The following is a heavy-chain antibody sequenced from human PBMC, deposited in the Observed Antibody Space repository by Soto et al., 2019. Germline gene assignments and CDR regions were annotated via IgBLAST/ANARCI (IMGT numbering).Heavy chain of an antibody. CDR1: GGSISSYY. D-gene: IGHD3-3*01. Sequence: PSETLSLTCTVSGGSISSYYWSWIRQPPGKGLEWIGYIYYSGSTNYNPSLKSRVTISVDTSKNQFSLKLSSVTAADTAVYYCARVTTIFGASNWFDPWGQGTLVTVSS. CDR2: IYYSGST. J-gene: IGHJ5*02. CDR3: ARVTTIFGASNWFDP. V-gene: IGHV4-59*01.